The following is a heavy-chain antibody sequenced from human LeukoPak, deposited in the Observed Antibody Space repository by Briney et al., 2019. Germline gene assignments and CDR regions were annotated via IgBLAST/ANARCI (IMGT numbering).Heavy chain of an antibody. CDR2: ISSSSTYI. Sequence: GGSLRLSCAASGFTFSSYTMNWVRQAPGKGLEWVSSISSSSTYIYYADSVKGRFTISRDNAKNSLYLQMNSLRAEDTATYHCARVGSWDTFDVWGQGTMVTVSS. V-gene: IGHV3-21*01. D-gene: IGHD3-10*01. CDR1: GFTFSSYT. J-gene: IGHJ3*01. CDR3: ARVGSWDTFDV.